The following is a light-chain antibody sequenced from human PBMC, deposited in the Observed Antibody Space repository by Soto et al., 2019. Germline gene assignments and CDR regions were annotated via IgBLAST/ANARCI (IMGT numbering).Light chain of an antibody. CDR2: WAS. V-gene: IGKV4-1*01. CDR3: QHYFTTPRT. CDR1: QSIFYSSNNKNF. Sequence: DIVMTQSPDSLAVSLGERTTINCKSSQSIFYSSNNKNFLAWYQQKAGQPPKLLIYWASTRESGVPDRFSGSGSGAEFNLTITSLQAEDAGVYYCQHYFTTPRTFGQGTRLEI. J-gene: IGKJ2*01.